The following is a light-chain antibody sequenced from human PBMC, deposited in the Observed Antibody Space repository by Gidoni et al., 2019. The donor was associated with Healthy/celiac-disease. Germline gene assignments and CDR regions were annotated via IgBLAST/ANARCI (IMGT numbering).Light chain of an antibody. CDR1: QSVSSSY. CDR3: QQYGSSPYT. V-gene: IGKV3-20*01. CDR2: GAS. Sequence: RASQSVSSSYLAWYQQKPGQAPRLLIYGASSRATGIPDRFSGSGSGTDFTLTISRLEPEDFAVYYCQQYGSSPYTFGQGTKLEIK. J-gene: IGKJ2*01.